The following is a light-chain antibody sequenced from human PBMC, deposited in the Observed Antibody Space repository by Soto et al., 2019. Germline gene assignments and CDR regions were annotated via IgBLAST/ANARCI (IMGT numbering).Light chain of an antibody. CDR1: SSDVGGYNY. Sequence: QSALTQPASVSGSPGQSITISCTGTSSDVGGYNYVSWYQQHPGKVPKLMIYGVSNRPSGVSNRFSGSKSGNTASLTISGFQAEDEADYYCSSYSSSSTRVFGGGTKLTVL. V-gene: IGLV2-14*01. J-gene: IGLJ3*02. CDR2: GVS. CDR3: SSYSSSSTRV.